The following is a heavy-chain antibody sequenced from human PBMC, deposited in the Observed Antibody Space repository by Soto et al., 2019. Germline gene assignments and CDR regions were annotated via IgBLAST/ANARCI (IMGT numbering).Heavy chain of an antibody. V-gene: IGHV1-69*13. CDR2: IIPIFGTA. CDR1: GGTFSSYA. J-gene: IGHJ4*02. CDR3: AHRPPALSNDY. Sequence: ASVKVSCKACGGTFSSYAISWVRQAPGQGLEWMGGIIPIFGTANYAQKFQGRVTITADESTSTAYMELSSLRSEDTAVYYCAHRPPALSNDYWGQGTLVTVSS.